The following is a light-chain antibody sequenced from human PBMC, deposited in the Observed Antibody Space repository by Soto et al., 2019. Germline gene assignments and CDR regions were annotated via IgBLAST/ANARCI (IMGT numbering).Light chain of an antibody. Sequence: SYELTQPPSVSVAPGQTARITCGGNNIRTKSVHWYQQKPGQAPVLVVCDDSDRPSGIPERFSGSNSGNTATLTIRRVEAGDEADYFCQVWDSGSEHYVFGAGTKVTVL. V-gene: IGLV3-21*02. CDR3: QVWDSGSEHYV. CDR2: DDS. CDR1: NIRTKS. J-gene: IGLJ1*01.